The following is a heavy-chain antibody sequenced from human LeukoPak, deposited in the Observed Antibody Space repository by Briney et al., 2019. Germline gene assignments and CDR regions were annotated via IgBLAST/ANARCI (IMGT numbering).Heavy chain of an antibody. CDR2: IYYSGST. D-gene: IGHD3-9*01. CDR3: ASRNDILTGYVFDF. Sequence: SVNLSLTCTVSGGSVSSSIYYWGWIRQPPGKGLEWIGSIYYSGSTSYNPSLKSRVTISVDTSKNQFSLKLTSVTAADTAVYYCASRNDILTGYVFDFWGQGTLVTVSS. J-gene: IGHJ4*02. V-gene: IGHV4-39*01. CDR1: GGSVSSSIYY.